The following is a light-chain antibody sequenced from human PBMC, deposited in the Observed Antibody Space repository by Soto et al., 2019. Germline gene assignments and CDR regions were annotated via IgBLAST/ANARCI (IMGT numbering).Light chain of an antibody. Sequence: ESVLTQSPGTLSLSPGERATLSCRASQSVSSNYVAWYQQKPGQAPRLLIYGASTRASGIPDRFSGSGSGTDFTLTISRLEPEDSAVYYCQQYGSSPTWTFGQGTKVDIK. CDR1: QSVSSNY. CDR2: GAS. CDR3: QQYGSSPTWT. V-gene: IGKV3-20*01. J-gene: IGKJ1*01.